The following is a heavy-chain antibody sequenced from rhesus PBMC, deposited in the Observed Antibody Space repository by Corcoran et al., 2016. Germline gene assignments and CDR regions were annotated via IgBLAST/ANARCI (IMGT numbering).Heavy chain of an antibody. V-gene: IGHV4-122*02. D-gene: IGHD4-23*01. Sequence: QVQLQESGPGLVKPSETLSLTCAVSGGSIGRGYYYWSWIRHPPGKGLEWIGYITYSGSTSYNPSLQSRVTISRDTSKNQFSLKLSAVTAADTAVYYCARCDSNRFDYWGQGVLVTVSS. J-gene: IGHJ4*01. CDR1: GGSIGRGYYY. CDR3: ARCDSNRFDY. CDR2: ITYSGST.